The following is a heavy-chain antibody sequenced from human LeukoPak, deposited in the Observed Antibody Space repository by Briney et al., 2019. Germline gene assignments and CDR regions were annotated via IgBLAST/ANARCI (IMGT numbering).Heavy chain of an antibody. CDR2: ISGSGGST. Sequence: GGSPRLSCAASGFTFSSYAMSWVRQAPGKGLEWVSAISGSGGSTYYADSVKGRFTISRDNSRDTLYLQMNSLRAEETAVYYCAKGYYDYVWGSYYFDYWGQGTLVTVSS. CDR1: GFTFSSYA. V-gene: IGHV3-23*01. J-gene: IGHJ4*02. D-gene: IGHD3-16*01. CDR3: AKGYYDYVWGSYYFDY.